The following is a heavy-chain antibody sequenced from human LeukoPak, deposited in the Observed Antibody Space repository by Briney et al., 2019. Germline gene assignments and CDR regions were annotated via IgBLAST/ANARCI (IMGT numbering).Heavy chain of an antibody. V-gene: IGHV3-23*01. CDR1: GFTFSSYA. CDR2: ISGSGAGT. J-gene: IGHJ4*02. D-gene: IGHD3-22*01. Sequence: GGSLRLSCAASGFTFSSYAMNWVRQAPGKGLEWVSFISGSGAGTYYADSVKGRLTISRDNSKNTLYLQMNSLRAEDTAVYYCAKDGGWYYDSSGYCDYWGQGTLVTVSS. CDR3: AKDGGWYYDSSGYCDY.